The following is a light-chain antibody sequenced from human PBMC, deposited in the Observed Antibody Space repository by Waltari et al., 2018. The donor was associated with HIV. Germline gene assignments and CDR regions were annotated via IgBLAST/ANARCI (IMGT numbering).Light chain of an antibody. CDR1: SSDVGSYNV. Sequence: QSALTQPASVSGSPGQSITIPCTGTSSDVGSYNVVSWYQQHPGKAPKLMVYEDNKLPSGVSNRFAGSKSGNTASLTISGLQAEDEADYYCCSYTGSTTWVFGGGTKLTVL. J-gene: IGLJ3*02. CDR2: EDN. V-gene: IGLV2-23*01. CDR3: CSYTGSTTWV.